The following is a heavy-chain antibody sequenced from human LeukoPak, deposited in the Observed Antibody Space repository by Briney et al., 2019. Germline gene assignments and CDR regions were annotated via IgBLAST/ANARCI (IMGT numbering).Heavy chain of an antibody. J-gene: IGHJ4*02. D-gene: IGHD3-22*01. Sequence: GESLKISCKGSGYSFTSYWIGWVRQMPGKGLEWMGIIYPGDSDTRYSPSFQGQVTISADKSISTTYLQWSSLKASDTAMYYCARPYDSSGLQFDYWGQGTLVTVSS. CDR3: ARPYDSSGLQFDY. CDR2: IYPGDSDT. V-gene: IGHV5-51*01. CDR1: GYSFTSYW.